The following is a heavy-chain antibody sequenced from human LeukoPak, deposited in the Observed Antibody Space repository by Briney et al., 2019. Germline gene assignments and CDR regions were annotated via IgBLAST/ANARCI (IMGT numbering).Heavy chain of an antibody. J-gene: IGHJ4*02. V-gene: IGHV3-30*02. CDR3: AKDTHDSPGDFDY. CDR1: GFTFSSYG. D-gene: IGHD1-1*01. CDR2: IRYDGSNK. Sequence: GGSLRLSCAASGFTFSSYGMHWVRQAPGKGLEWVAFIRYDGSNKYYADPVKGRFTISRDNSKNTLYLQMNSLRAEDTAVYYCAKDTHDSPGDFDYWGQGTLVTVSS.